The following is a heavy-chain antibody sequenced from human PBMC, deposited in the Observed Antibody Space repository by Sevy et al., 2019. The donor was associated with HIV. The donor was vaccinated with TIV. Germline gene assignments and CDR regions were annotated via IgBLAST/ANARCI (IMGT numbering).Heavy chain of an antibody. V-gene: IGHV3-21*06. D-gene: IGHD1-26*01. Sequence: GGSLRLSCAASGFTFNRYSMNWVRQAPGKGLEWVSSISSNSTYFYYADSLQGRFTISRDNAKNSLFLQMNSLRDDDTAVYFCARDKEVGATDMDVCGKGTTVTVSS. CDR1: GFTFNRYS. CDR2: ISSNSTYF. J-gene: IGHJ6*03. CDR3: ARDKEVGATDMDV.